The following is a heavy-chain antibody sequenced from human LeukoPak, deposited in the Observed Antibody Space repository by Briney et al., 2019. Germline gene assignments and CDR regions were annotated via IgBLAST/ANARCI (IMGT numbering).Heavy chain of an antibody. CDR1: GFTFSSYS. CDR2: ISTSGNYI. D-gene: IGHD3-22*01. V-gene: IGHV3-21*01. J-gene: IGHJ4*02. Sequence: GGSLRLSCAASGFTFSSYSMNWVRQAPGKGLEWVSYISTSGNYIYYADSVEGRFTISRDNAKNSLYLQMHSLRADDTAVYYCARGAYNSGGTLEIWGQGTLVTVSS. CDR3: ARGAYNSGGTLEI.